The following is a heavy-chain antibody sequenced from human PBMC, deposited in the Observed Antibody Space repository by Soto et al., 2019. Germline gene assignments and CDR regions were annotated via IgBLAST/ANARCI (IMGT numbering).Heavy chain of an antibody. Sequence: LSLTCTVSGGSISSGGYYWTWIRQHPGKGLEWIGYIYYSGSTHYNPSLKNRAAISVDTSQNQFSLTLSSVTAADTAVYYCARDLGFCFGELSSSANYYYGMDVWGQGTTVTVSS. CDR1: GGSISSGGYY. CDR2: IYYSGST. V-gene: IGHV4-31*03. J-gene: IGHJ6*02. D-gene: IGHD3-16*02. CDR3: ARDLGFCFGELSSSANYYYGMDV.